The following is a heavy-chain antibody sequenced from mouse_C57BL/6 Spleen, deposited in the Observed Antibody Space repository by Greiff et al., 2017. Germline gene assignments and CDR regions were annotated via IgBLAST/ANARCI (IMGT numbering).Heavy chain of an antibody. D-gene: IGHD3-3*01. CDR2: IDPGNSET. CDR3: TRRAGTDAMGY. Sequence: VQLQQSGTVLARPGASVMMSCKTSGYTFTSYWLHWVKQRPGQGLVWIGAIDPGNSETSYNQKFKCKAKLTAVTSASTAYMELSSLTTEDSAVYYCTRRAGTDAMGYWGQGTSVTGSS. CDR1: GYTFTSYW. J-gene: IGHJ4*01. V-gene: IGHV1-5*01.